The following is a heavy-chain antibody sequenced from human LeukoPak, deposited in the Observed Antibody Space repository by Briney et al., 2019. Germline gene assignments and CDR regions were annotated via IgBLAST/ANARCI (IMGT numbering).Heavy chain of an antibody. CDR1: GFTVSSNY. D-gene: IGHD2-2*02. CDR2: IYSGGST. CDR3: ARDWFLPAAIPTNYYYYYGMDV. Sequence: QPGGSLRLSCAASGFTVSSNYMSWVRQAPGKGLEWVSVIYSGGSTYYADSVKGRFTISRDNSKNTLYLQMNSLRAEDTAVYYCARDWFLPAAIPTNYYYYYGMDVWGKGTTVTVSS. J-gene: IGHJ6*04. V-gene: IGHV3-53*01.